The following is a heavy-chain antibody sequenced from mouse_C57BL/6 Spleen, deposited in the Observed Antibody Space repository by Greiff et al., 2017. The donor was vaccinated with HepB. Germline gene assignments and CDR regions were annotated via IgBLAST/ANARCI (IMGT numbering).Heavy chain of an antibody. CDR3: TRRQLRLLYFDY. Sequence: EVQLQQSGTVLARPGASVKMSCKTSGYTFTSYWMHWLKQRPGQGLEWIGAIYPGNSDTSYNQKFKGKAKLTAVTSASTAYMELSSLTNEDSAVYYCTRRQLRLLYFDYWGQGTTLTVSS. J-gene: IGHJ2*01. CDR2: IYPGNSDT. CDR1: GYTFTSYW. D-gene: IGHD3-2*02. V-gene: IGHV1-5*01.